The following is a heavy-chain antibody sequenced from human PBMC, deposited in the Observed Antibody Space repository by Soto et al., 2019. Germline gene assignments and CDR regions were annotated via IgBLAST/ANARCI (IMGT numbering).Heavy chain of an antibody. CDR2: IYYSGST. Sequence: SETLSLTCTVCGGSVCSGSYYWSWIRQPPGKGLEWIGYIYYSGSTNYNPSLKSRVTISVDTSKNQFSLKLSSVTAADTAVYYCARADDFSYYYYYGMDVWGQGTTVTVSS. D-gene: IGHD3-3*01. J-gene: IGHJ6*02. CDR1: GGSVCSGSYY. CDR3: ARADDFSYYYYYGMDV. V-gene: IGHV4-61*01.